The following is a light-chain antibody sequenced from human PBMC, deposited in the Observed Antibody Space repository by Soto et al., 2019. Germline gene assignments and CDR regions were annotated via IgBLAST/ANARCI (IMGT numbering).Light chain of an antibody. J-gene: IGKJ2*01. Sequence: DIVLTQSPATLSVSPGDTVTLSCRASESLFGFLAWYQQKPGQAPRLLMYGVSTRATGIPARFSGGGSATDFTLTISSLHSEDSAFYFCQSYNDWPLASGLGTRLE. CDR2: GVS. CDR3: QSYNDWPLA. CDR1: ESLFGF. V-gene: IGKV3-15*01.